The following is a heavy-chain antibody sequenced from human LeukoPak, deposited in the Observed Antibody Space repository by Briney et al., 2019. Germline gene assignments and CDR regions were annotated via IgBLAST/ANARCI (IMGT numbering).Heavy chain of an antibody. V-gene: IGHV4-34*01. CDR2: INHSAST. D-gene: IGHD3-9*01. Sequence: SETLSLTCAVYGGSFSGYYWSWIRQPPGKGLEWIGEINHSASTNYNPSLKSRVTISVDTSKNQFSLKLSSVTAADTAVYYCARSLTGRPHVDYWGQGTLVTVSS. J-gene: IGHJ4*02. CDR3: ARSLTGRPHVDY. CDR1: GGSFSGYY.